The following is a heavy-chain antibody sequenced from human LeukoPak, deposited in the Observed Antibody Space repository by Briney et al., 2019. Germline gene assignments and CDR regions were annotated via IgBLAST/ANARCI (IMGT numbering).Heavy chain of an antibody. J-gene: IGHJ5*02. CDR2: ITSSSSTI. D-gene: IGHD4-17*01. V-gene: IGHV3-48*02. CDR3: ARLRSHDYGDPEA. Sequence: EGSLRLSCAASGFTFSPYSMSWVRQAPGKGLEWVSYITSSSSTIFYADSVKGRFTISRDNAKNSLYLQMNSLKDEDTAVYYCARLRSHDYGDPEAWGQGTLVTVSS. CDR1: GFTFSPYS.